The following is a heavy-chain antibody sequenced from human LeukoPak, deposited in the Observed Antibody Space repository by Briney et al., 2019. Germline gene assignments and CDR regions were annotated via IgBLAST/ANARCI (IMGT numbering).Heavy chain of an antibody. CDR3: ARKDYYDSGVYYYSPFDY. V-gene: IGHV3-30-3*01. J-gene: IGHJ4*02. Sequence: GGSLRLSCAASGFTFNSYTMHWVRRAPGKGLEWVALISYDGSNKYYADSVKGRFTISRDNSKNTLYLQMNSLRAEDTAVYYCARKDYYDSGVYYYSPFDYWGQGTLVTVSS. CDR1: GFTFNSYT. CDR2: ISYDGSNK. D-gene: IGHD3-22*01.